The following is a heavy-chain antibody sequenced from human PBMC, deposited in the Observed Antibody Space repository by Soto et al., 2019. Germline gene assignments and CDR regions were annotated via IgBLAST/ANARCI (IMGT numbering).Heavy chain of an antibody. CDR3: ARGGGVRTTPRAFDI. V-gene: IGHV1-2*04. D-gene: IGHD1-1*01. CDR2: INPNSGGT. Sequence: ASVKVSCKASGYTFTGYYMHWVRQAPGQGLEWMGWINPNSGGTNHAQKFQGWVTMTRDTSISTAYMELSRLRSDDTAVYYCARGGGVRTTPRAFDIWGQGTMVTVSS. CDR1: GYTFTGYY. J-gene: IGHJ3*02.